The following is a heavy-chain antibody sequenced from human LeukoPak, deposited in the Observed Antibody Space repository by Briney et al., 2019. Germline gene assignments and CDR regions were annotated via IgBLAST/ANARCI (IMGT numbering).Heavy chain of an antibody. CDR2: IKPDGSET. J-gene: IGHJ4*02. CDR3: AKDRDSSGYSLGGLFDY. V-gene: IGHV3-7*03. CDR1: GFPFKGYW. D-gene: IGHD3-22*01. Sequence: HSGGSLRLSCVASGFPFKGYWMTWVRQSPGKGLDWVANIKPDGSETNYLDSVKGRFTISRDNAKNSLYLQMNSLRAEDTALYYCAKDRDSSGYSLGGLFDYWGQGTLVTVSS.